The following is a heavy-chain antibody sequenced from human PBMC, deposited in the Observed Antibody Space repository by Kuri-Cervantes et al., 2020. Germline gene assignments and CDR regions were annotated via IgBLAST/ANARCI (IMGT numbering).Heavy chain of an antibody. CDR1: GGFISSSSYY. J-gene: IGHJ4*02. V-gene: IGHV4-39*07. CDR3: ARVWRYSSGWYGGFDY. D-gene: IGHD6-19*01. CDR2: IFYSGST. Sequence: SETLSLTCTVSGGFISSSSYYWGWIRQPPGKALEWIGNIFYSGSTYYNPSLKSRVTISVDTSKNQFSLKLSSVTAADMAVYYCARVWRYSSGWYGGFDYWGQGTLVTVSS.